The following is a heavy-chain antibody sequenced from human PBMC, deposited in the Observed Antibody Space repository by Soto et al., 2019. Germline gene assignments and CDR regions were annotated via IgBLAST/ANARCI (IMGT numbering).Heavy chain of an antibody. J-gene: IGHJ4*02. CDR3: AKERRQWLETGFDY. CDR1: GFTFSSYG. V-gene: IGHV3-30*18. D-gene: IGHD6-19*01. CDR2: ISYDGSNK. Sequence: QVQLVESGGGVVQPGRSLRLSCAASGFTFSSYGMHWVRQAPGKGLEWVAVISYDGSNKYYADSVKGRFTISRDNSKNTLYLQMNSLRAEDTAVYYCAKERRQWLETGFDYWGQGTLVTVSS.